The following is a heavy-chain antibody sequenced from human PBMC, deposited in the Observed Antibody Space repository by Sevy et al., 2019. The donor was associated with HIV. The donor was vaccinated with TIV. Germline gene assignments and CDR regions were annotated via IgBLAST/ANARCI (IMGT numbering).Heavy chain of an antibody. CDR3: ARGARGTLPSYYYYGMDV. V-gene: IGHV5-51*01. J-gene: IGHJ6*02. CDR2: IYPGDSDT. CDR1: GYTFTDYW. Sequence: GESLKISCKGSGYTFTDYWIVWVRQMPGKGLEWMGIIYPGDSDTTYSPSLQVQVTISADKSISTTYLQWSSLKASDTAMYYCARGARGTLPSYYYYGMDVWGLGTTVTVSS. D-gene: IGHD1-1*01.